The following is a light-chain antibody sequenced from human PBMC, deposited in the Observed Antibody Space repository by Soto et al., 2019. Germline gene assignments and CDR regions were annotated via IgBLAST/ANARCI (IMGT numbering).Light chain of an antibody. V-gene: IGKV1-9*01. J-gene: IGKJ2*01. CDR1: QGISSY. Sequence: DIQLTQSPSFLSASVGDRVTITCRDSQGISSYLAWYQHKPGKAPKLLIYAASTLQSGVPSRFSGSGSGTEFTLTISSLQPEDFATYYCQQLNSSPLIMYTFGQGTKMEIK. CDR3: QQLNSSPLIMYT. CDR2: AAS.